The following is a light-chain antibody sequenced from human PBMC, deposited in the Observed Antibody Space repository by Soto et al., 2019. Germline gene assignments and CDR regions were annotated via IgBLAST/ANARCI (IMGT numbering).Light chain of an antibody. CDR3: CSYAGGNSGV. CDR2: EDN. V-gene: IGLV2-23*01. J-gene: IGLJ3*02. CDR1: SSDVGTYNL. Sequence: QSALTQPASVSGSPGQSITISCTGSSSDVGTYNLVSWYQQHPGKAAKLIIYEDNKRPSGLSNRFSGSKSGNTASLTIAGLQAGDEADYYCCSYAGGNSGVFGGGTKLAVL.